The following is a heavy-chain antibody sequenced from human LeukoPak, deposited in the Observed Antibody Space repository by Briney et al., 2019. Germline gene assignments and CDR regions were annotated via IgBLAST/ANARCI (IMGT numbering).Heavy chain of an antibody. J-gene: IGHJ3*02. CDR2: MNPNTGNT. Sequence: ASVKVSCKASGYTFTSYDINWVRPASGQGLEWMGWMNPNTGNTGYAQNFQDRLTLTRNTSISTAYMELSSLRSDDTAVYYCASLYRSGSYQDAFDIWGQGTMVTVSS. D-gene: IGHD1-26*01. CDR1: GYTFTSYD. CDR3: ASLYRSGSYQDAFDI. V-gene: IGHV1-8*01.